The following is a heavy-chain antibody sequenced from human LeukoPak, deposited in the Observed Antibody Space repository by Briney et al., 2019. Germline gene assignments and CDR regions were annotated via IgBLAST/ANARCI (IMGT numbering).Heavy chain of an antibody. J-gene: IGHJ4*01. Sequence: GASVKVSCKASGYTFSIYNMHWVRQAPGQGLEWMGWIGRDGDDRKYAAKVQGRVTMTKDTSTSTAYMELRSLTSDDTAVYYCVRGMAVAGIYLYWGQGALVTVSS. CDR3: VRGMAVAGIYLY. CDR2: IGRDGDDR. V-gene: IGHV1-18*04. D-gene: IGHD6-19*01. CDR1: GYTFSIYN.